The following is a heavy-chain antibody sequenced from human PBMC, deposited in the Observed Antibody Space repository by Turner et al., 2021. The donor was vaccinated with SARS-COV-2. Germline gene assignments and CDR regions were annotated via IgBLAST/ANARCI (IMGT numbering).Heavy chain of an antibody. D-gene: IGHD2-2*01. CDR2: ISSSSSYI. V-gene: IGHV3-21*01. J-gene: IGHJ6*02. CDR1: GFTLSSYS. Sequence: EVQLVESGGGLVQPRGSLRLSCAASGFTLSSYSMNWVRQAPGTGLEWVSSISSSSSYIYYADSVKGRFTISRDNAKNSLYLQMNSLRAEDTAVYYCARDHRPVVVPAAKRAGSYYYGMDVWGQGTTVTVSS. CDR3: ARDHRPVVVPAAKRAGSYYYGMDV.